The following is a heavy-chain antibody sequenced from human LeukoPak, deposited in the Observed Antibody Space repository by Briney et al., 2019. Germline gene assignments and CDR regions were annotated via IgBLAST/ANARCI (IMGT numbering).Heavy chain of an antibody. D-gene: IGHD3-16*02. Sequence: PSETLSLTCAVYGGSFSGYYWSWIRQPPGKGLEWIGEINHGGSTNYNPSLKSRVTISVDTSKNQFSLKLSSVTAADTAVYYCARGDYVWGSYRYPAAPHYYYGMDVWGQGTTVTVSS. CDR2: INHGGST. J-gene: IGHJ6*02. CDR1: GGSFSGYY. V-gene: IGHV4-34*01. CDR3: ARGDYVWGSYRYPAAPHYYYGMDV.